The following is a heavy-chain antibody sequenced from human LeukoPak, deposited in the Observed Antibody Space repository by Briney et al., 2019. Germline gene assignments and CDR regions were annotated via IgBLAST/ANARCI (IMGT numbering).Heavy chain of an antibody. Sequence: GASVKVSCKASGYTFTSYAMNWVRQAPGQGLEWMGWINPNSGDTNYAQQFQGRVTMTTDTSIRTAYVEVSRLRSDDTAVYYCSRAGDGYINAYWGQGTLVTVSS. J-gene: IGHJ4*02. CDR1: GYTFTSYA. CDR3: SRAGDGYINAY. CDR2: INPNSGDT. V-gene: IGHV1-2*02. D-gene: IGHD5-24*01.